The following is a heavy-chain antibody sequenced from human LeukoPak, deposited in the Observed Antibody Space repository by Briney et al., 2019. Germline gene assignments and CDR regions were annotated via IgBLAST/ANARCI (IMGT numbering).Heavy chain of an antibody. V-gene: IGHV4-38-2*02. J-gene: IGHJ4*02. CDR2: IYHSGST. CDR1: GYSISSGYY. Sequence: PSETLSLTCTVSGYSISSGYYWGWIRQPPGKGLEWIGSIYHSGSTYYNPSLKSRVTISVDTSKNQFSLKLSSVTAADTAVYYCAREGLYGSGSSYYFDYWGQGTLVTVSS. D-gene: IGHD3-10*01. CDR3: AREGLYGSGSSYYFDY.